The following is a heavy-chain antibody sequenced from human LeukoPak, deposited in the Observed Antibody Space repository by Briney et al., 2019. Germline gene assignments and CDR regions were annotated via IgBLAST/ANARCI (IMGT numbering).Heavy chain of an antibody. J-gene: IGHJ4*02. CDR2: ISSNGGST. Sequence: GGSLRLSCAASGFTFSNYAIHWVRQAPGKGLEYVSVISSNGGSTYYANSVKGRFTISRDNSKNTLYLQMGSLRPEDMAVYHCARGRLVVTALDYWGQGTLVTVSS. V-gene: IGHV3-64*01. CDR3: ARGRLVVTALDY. CDR1: GFTFSNYA. D-gene: IGHD2-21*02.